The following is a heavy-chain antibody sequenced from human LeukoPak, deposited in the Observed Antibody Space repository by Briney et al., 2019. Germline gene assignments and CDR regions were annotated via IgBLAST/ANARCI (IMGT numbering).Heavy chain of an antibody. V-gene: IGHV3-7*01. J-gene: IGHJ4*02. CDR2: IKQDGSEK. CDR1: GFTFSSYW. CDR3: ARDWGIAVAGRGEKDY. D-gene: IGHD6-19*01. Sequence: GGSLRLSCAASGFTFSSYWMGWVRQAPGKGLEWVANIKQDGSEKNYVDSVKGRFTISRDNAKNSLYLQMNSLRAEDTAVYYCARDWGIAVAGRGEKDYWGQGTLVTVSS.